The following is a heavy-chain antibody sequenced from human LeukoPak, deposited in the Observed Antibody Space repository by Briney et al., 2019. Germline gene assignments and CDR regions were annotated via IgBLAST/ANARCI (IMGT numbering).Heavy chain of an antibody. Sequence: GGSLRLSCAASGFTFSSYAMHWVRQAPGKGLEYVSAISSNGGSTYYANSVKGRFTISRDNSKNTLYLQMGSLRAEDMAVYYCARSRLTDHPIDYWGQGTLVTVSS. CDR3: ARSRLTDHPIDY. CDR2: ISSNGGST. V-gene: IGHV3-64*01. CDR1: GFTFSSYA. J-gene: IGHJ4*02. D-gene: IGHD1-14*01.